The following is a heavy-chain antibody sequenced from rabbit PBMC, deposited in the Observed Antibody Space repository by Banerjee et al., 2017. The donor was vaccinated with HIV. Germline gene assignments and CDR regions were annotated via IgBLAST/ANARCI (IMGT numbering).Heavy chain of an antibody. V-gene: IGHV1S40*01. CDR3: ARVRWNSYDDYIDL. CDR2: IVADSSGST. CDR1: GFSFSSGYY. J-gene: IGHJ3*01. D-gene: IGHD2-1*01. Sequence: QSLEESGGDLVKPGASLTLTCTASGFSFSSGYYMCWVRQAPGKGLEWIGCIVADSSGSTYYASWVNGRFTISLDNAQNTVFLQMTSLTAADTATYFCARVRWNSYDDYIDLWGQGTLVTVS.